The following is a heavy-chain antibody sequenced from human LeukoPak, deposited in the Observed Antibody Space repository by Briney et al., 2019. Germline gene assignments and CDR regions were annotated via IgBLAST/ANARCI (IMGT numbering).Heavy chain of an antibody. CDR1: GFTFSGYP. CDR3: ARTGIAARPTVWFDP. J-gene: IGHJ5*02. Sequence: GGSLRLSCVASGFTFSGYPMHWVRQTPGKGLDWVAIISDDGGRKFYADSVEGRFTISRDNSKNTLYLQMNSLRAEDTAVYYCARTGIAARPTVWFDPWGQGTLVTVSS. V-gene: IGHV3-30*04. CDR2: ISDDGGRK. D-gene: IGHD6-6*01.